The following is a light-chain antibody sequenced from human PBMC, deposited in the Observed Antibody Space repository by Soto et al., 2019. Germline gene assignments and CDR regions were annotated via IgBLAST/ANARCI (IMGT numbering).Light chain of an antibody. CDR3: QQSYMDPIT. V-gene: IGKV1-39*01. CDR1: ETISRY. CDR2: AAS. J-gene: IGKJ5*01. Sequence: IQMTQSPSSLSASIGARVIITGMASETISRYLNWYQSKPGKAPRLLISAASSLQSGVPSRFSGSYAGTDFTLTSSSLQPEDFATYFCQQSYMDPITFGQGTRLEIK.